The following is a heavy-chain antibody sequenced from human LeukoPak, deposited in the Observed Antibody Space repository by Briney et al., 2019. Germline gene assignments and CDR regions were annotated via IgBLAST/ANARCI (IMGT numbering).Heavy chain of an antibody. J-gene: IGHJ3*02. Sequence: GGSLRLSCAASGFTFSTYFMNWVRQAPGRGLEWVSSINSTSGYIYYADSVKGRFTISRDNAKNSLYLQMNSLRAEDTAVYYCARDESPRYYDNSDYYPDAFDIWGRGTMVTVSS. V-gene: IGHV3-21*01. CDR1: GFTFSTYF. CDR2: INSTSGYI. CDR3: ARDESPRYYDNSDYYPDAFDI. D-gene: IGHD3-22*01.